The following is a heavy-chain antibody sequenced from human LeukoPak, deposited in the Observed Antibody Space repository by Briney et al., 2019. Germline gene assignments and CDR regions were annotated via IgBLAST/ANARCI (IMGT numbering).Heavy chain of an antibody. J-gene: IGHJ4*02. CDR3: ARFGYSSSTHPPVYYFDY. CDR1: GYTFTSYD. CDR2: MNPNSGNT. Sequence: ASVKVSCKASGYTFTSYDINWVRQATGQGLEWMGWMNPNSGNTGYAQKFQGRVTMTRNTSISTAYMELSSLRSEDTAVYYCARFGYSSSTHPPVYYFDYWGQGTLVTVSS. V-gene: IGHV1-8*01. D-gene: IGHD6-6*01.